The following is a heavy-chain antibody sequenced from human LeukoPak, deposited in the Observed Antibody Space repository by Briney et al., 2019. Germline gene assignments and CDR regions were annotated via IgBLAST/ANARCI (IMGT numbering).Heavy chain of an antibody. CDR1: GYILSELS. V-gene: IGHV1-24*01. D-gene: IGHD3-3*01. CDR3: AAELMSGHFDH. Sequence: GASVKVSCKVSGYILSELSMHWVRQAPGKGLEWMGGFDPEDDERIFAQKFQGRVTMTEDTSTDTAYMELSSLRSEDTAVYYCAAELMSGHFDHWGQGTLVTVSS. J-gene: IGHJ4*02. CDR2: FDPEDDER.